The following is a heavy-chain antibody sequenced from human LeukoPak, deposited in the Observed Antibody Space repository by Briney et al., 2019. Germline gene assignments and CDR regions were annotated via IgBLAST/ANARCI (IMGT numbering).Heavy chain of an antibody. J-gene: IGHJ4*02. CDR1: GLTFSSYS. D-gene: IGHD3-3*01. V-gene: IGHV3-21*06. Sequence: PGGSLRLSCAASGLTFSSYSMNWVRQAPGKGLEWVSFISSSSTYIYYADSLKGRFTISRDNAKNSLYLQMNSLRAEDTAVYYCARDAFWSGYYYYFDYWGQGTLVTVSS. CDR2: ISSSSTYI. CDR3: ARDAFWSGYYYYFDY.